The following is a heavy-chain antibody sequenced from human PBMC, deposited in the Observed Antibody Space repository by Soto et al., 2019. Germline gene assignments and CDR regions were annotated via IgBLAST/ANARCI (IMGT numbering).Heavy chain of an antibody. CDR1: GGSINTYY. D-gene: IGHD3-22*01. J-gene: IGHJ4*02. Sequence: KPSETLSLTCTVSGGSINTYYWSWIRQSAGKGLEWIGRISSTGTTNYNPSFKSRVTMSVDTSKNHFSLKLTSVTAADTAVYYCARDPHYYDDSGSFVWGQGTLVTVSS. V-gene: IGHV4-4*07. CDR3: ARDPHYYDDSGSFV. CDR2: ISSTGTT.